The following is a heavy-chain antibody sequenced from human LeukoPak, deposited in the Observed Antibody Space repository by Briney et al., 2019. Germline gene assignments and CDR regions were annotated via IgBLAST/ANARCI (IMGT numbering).Heavy chain of an antibody. D-gene: IGHD1-26*01. CDR2: ITSSSSTI. CDR3: AKDHWKFGGSFGVFDY. V-gene: IGHV3-48*01. J-gene: IGHJ4*02. Sequence: GGSLRLSCAASGFTFSSYSMNWVRQAPGKGLEWVSYITSSSSTIQYADSAKGRFTVSRDNAKNSLYLQMNSLRAEDTAVYYCAKDHWKFGGSFGVFDYWGQGTLVTVSS. CDR1: GFTFSSYS.